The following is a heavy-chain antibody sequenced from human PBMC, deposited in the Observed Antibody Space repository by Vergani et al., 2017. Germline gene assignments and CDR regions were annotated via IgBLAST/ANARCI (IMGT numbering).Heavy chain of an antibody. CDR2: MNPNSGNT. V-gene: IGHV1-8*01. Sequence: QVQLVQSGAEVKKPGASVKVSCKASGYTFTSYDIHWVRQATGQGLEWMGWMNPNSGNTGYAQKFQGRVNMTRNTSISTAYMELSSLRSEDTAVYYCARNSVNSSSTSCYGGGSYYSYIGVWGKGTTVTVSS. CDR3: ARNSVNSSSTSCYGGGSYYSYIGV. J-gene: IGHJ6*03. CDR1: GYTFTSYD. D-gene: IGHD2-2*01.